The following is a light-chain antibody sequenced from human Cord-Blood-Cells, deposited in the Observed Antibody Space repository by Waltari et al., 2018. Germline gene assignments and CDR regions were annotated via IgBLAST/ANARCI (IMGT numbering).Light chain of an antibody. Sequence: QSALTQPASVSGSPGQSITISCTGTSSDVGGYNYVPWYQQHPGKAPKLMIYDVSNRPPGVSNRFSGSKSGNTASLTISGLQAEDEADYYCSSYTSSSTLYVFGTGTKVTVL. CDR3: SSYTSSSTLYV. CDR2: DVS. CDR1: SSDVGGYNY. J-gene: IGLJ1*01. V-gene: IGLV2-14*01.